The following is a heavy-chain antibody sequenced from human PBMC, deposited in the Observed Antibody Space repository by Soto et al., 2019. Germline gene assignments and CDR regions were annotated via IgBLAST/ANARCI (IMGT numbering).Heavy chain of an antibody. CDR1: GFTFSSYA. Sequence: GGSLRLSCAASGFTFSSYAMSWVRQAPGKGLEWVSAISGSGGSTYYADSVKGRFTISRDNSKNTLYLQMNSLRAEDTAVYYCSKCLLQRPYYYYGIDFWGQGTTVTVSS. D-gene: IGHD6-25*01. J-gene: IGHJ6*02. V-gene: IGHV3-23*01. CDR2: ISGSGGST. CDR3: SKCLLQRPYYYYGIDF.